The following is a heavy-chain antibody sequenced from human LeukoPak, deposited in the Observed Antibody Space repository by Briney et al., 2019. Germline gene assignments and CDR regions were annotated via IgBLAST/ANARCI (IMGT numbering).Heavy chain of an antibody. Sequence: GGSLRLSCAASGFTFSTYAMTWVRQAPGKGLEWVSVISGSGGFTYYADSVKGRFTISRDNSKNTLYLQMHGLRAEDTAVYYCGARPGEVAVPYDYWGQGTLVTVSS. CDR1: GFTFSTYA. J-gene: IGHJ4*02. V-gene: IGHV3-23*01. CDR3: GARPGEVAVPYDY. D-gene: IGHD2-15*01. CDR2: ISGSGGFT.